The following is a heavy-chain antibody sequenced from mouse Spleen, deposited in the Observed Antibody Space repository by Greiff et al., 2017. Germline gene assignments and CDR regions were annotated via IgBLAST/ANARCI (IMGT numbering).Heavy chain of an antibody. D-gene: IGHD2-4*01. Sequence: EVMLVESGAELVKPGASVKLSCTASGFTITDTYMHWVKQRPEQGLEWIGRIDPANGNTKYDPKFQGKATITADTSSNTAYLQLSSLTSEDTAVYYCARDDDYDGDYYAMDYWGQGTSVTVSS. CDR2: IDPANGNT. J-gene: IGHJ4*01. CDR1: GFTITDTY. V-gene: IGHV14-3*02. CDR3: ARDDDYDGDYYAMDY.